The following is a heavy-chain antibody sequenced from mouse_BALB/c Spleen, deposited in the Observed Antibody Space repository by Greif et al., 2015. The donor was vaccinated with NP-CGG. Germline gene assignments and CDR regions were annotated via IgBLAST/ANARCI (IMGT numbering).Heavy chain of an antibody. V-gene: IGHV1-54*01. J-gene: IGHJ4*01. D-gene: IGHD3-1*01. Sequence: QVQLQQPGAELVRPGTSVKVSCKASGYAFTNYLIEWVKQRPGQGLEWIGVINPGSGGTNYNEKFKGKATLTADKSSSTAYMQLSSLTSDDSAVYFCAREGTARATYAMDYWGQGTSVTVSS. CDR3: AREGTARATYAMDY. CDR2: INPGSGGT. CDR1: GYAFTNYL.